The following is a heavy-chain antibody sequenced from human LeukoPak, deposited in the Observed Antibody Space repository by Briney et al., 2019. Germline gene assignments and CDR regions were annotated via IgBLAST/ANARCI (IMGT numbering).Heavy chain of an antibody. J-gene: IGHJ4*02. D-gene: IGHD3-22*01. CDR3: ARDNDYYDSPKY. CDR1: GYTFTNYG. V-gene: IGHV1-18*01. CDR2: ISPYNGNT. Sequence: ASVTVSCKASGYTFTNYGITWVRQAPGQGLEWMGWISPYNGNTNYAHNLQDRLTLTTDTSTTTAYMELRSLRSDYTAVYYCARDNDYYDSPKYWGQGTLVTVSS.